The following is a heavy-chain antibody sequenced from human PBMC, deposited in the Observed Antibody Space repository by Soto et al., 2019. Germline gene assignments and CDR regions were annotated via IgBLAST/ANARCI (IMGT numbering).Heavy chain of an antibody. Sequence: GGSLRLSCAASGFTFSSYGMHWVRQAPGKGLEWVAVISYDGKIGFYADSVKGRFTISRDNSKNTLYLQMNSLRAEDTAMYFCAKELLAVAGTGNDYWGQGTLVTVSS. CDR3: AKELLAVAGTGNDY. CDR1: GFTFSSYG. V-gene: IGHV3-30*18. D-gene: IGHD6-19*01. J-gene: IGHJ4*02. CDR2: ISYDGKIG.